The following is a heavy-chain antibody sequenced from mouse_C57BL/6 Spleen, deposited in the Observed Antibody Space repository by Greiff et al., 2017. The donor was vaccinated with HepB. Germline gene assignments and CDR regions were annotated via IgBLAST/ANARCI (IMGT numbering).Heavy chain of an antibody. D-gene: IGHD2-1*01. CDR1: GFTFSSYT. J-gene: IGHJ2*01. V-gene: IGHV5-9*01. Sequence: EVMLVESGGGLVKPGGSLKLSCAASGFTFSSYTMSWVRQTPEKRLEWVATISGGGGNTYYPDSVKGRFTISRDNAKNTLYLQMSRLRSEDTALYYCARQGNYDFDYWGQGTTLTVSS. CDR2: ISGGGGNT. CDR3: ARQGNYDFDY.